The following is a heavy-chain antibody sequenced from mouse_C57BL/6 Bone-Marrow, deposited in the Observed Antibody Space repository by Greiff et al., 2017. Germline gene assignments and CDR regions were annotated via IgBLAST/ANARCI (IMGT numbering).Heavy chain of an antibody. J-gene: IGHJ4*01. CDR1: GYTFTNYW. CDR3: TRSKYYAMEY. CDR2: IYPGGGYT. Sequence: QVQLQQSGAELVRPGTSAKMSCKASGYTFTNYWIGWAKQRPGHGLEWIGDIYPGGGYTYYNEKFKGKATLTADKSSSTAYMQFSILTSEDSAIYCCTRSKYYAMEYWGQGTSVTVSS. V-gene: IGHV1-63*01.